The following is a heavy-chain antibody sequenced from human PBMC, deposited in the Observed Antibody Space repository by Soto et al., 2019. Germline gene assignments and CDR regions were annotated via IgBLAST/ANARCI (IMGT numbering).Heavy chain of an antibody. Sequence: QVQLVQSGAEVKKPGASVKVSCKASGYIFIRYGISWVREAPGQGLEWMGWISAYKGDTNYAQKVQGRATMTTDTTPSTAYMEVRRLRFDPTAVYYCARTIYVCGSYRSDDPLDIWGQGTLVTVSS. V-gene: IGHV1-18*01. CDR1: GYIFIRYG. CDR2: ISAYKGDT. J-gene: IGHJ3*02. D-gene: IGHD3-16*02. CDR3: ARTIYVCGSYRSDDPLDI.